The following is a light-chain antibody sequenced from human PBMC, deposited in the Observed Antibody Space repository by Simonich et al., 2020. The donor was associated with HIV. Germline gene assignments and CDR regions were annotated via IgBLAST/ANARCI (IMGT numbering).Light chain of an antibody. V-gene: IGKV1-8*01. CDR3: QQYYNYPLT. Sequence: IQMTQSPSSLSASVGDRVTITCRASQGINTYLAWYQQKPWKAPKLLISAASTLQSGVPSRFSGSGSGTDFTLTISWLQSEDFATYYCQQYYNYPLTFGGGTKVEIK. CDR1: QGINTY. J-gene: IGKJ4*01. CDR2: AAS.